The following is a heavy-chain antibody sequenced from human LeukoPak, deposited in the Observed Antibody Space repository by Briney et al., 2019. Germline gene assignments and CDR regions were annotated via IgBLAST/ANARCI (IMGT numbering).Heavy chain of an antibody. CDR1: GFTVSSNY. Sequence: PGGSLRLSCAASGFTVSSNYMSWVRQAPGKGLEWVSVIYSGGSTYYADSVKGRFTISRDNSKNTLYLQMNSLRAEDTAVYYCARDTPDYYDSSGYHNYFDYWGQGTLVTVSS. CDR2: IYSGGST. D-gene: IGHD3-22*01. CDR3: ARDTPDYYDSSGYHNYFDY. J-gene: IGHJ4*02. V-gene: IGHV3-66*01.